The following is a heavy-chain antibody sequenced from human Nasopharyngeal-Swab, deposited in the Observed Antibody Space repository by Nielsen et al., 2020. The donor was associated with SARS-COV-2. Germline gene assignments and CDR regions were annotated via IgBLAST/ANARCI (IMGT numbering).Heavy chain of an antibody. CDR1: GFTVSSNY. J-gene: IGHJ4*02. V-gene: IGHV3-53*01. Sequence: GGSLRLSCAASGFTVSSNYMSWVRQAPGKGLEWVSVIYSGGSTYYADSVKGRFTISRNNSKNTLCLQMNSLRAEDTAVYYCATTVTTGTGDYWGQGTLVTVSS. CDR2: IYSGGST. CDR3: ATTVTTGTGDY. D-gene: IGHD4-17*01.